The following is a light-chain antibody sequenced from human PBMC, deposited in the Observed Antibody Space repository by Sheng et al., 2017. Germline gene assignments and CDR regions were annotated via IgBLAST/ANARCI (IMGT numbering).Light chain of an antibody. J-gene: IGKJ5*01. CDR2: DAS. CDR1: QDIRNY. V-gene: IGKV1-33*01. CDR3: QQYDNLPVT. Sequence: DIQMTQSPSSLSASVGDRVTLTCQASQDIRNYLNWYQQRPGKAPKLLIYDASNLQTGVPSRFSGSGSGTDFTFTISSLQPEDSATYYCQQYDNLPVTFGQGTRLEIK.